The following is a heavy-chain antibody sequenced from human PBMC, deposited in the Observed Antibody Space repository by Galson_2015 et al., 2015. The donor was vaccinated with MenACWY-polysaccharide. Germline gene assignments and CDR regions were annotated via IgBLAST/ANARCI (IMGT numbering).Heavy chain of an antibody. CDR1: GYTFTSYD. CDR2: MNTNSGNT. D-gene: IGHD4-11*01. J-gene: IGHJ6*03. Sequence: SVKVSCKASGYTFTSYDINWVRQAPGQGLEWMGWMNTNSGNTSYAQKFKGRVTMTRNTSISTAYMEMSSLRSEDTAVYYCARAHSSYGFYYYMAVWGKGTTVTVS. CDR3: ARAHSSYGFYYYMAV. V-gene: IGHV1-8*02.